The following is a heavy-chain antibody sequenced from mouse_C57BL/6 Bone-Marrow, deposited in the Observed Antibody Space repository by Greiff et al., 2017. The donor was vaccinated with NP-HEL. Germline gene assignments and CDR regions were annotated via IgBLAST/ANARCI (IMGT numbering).Heavy chain of an antibody. Sequence: QVHVKQPGAELVKPGASVKVSCKASGYTFTSYWMHWVKQRPGQGLEWIGRIHPYDSDTTYNQKFQGTATLTGDKSSSQAYMQLSSVTSEDSAVYYCAIGEPVFHFDYWGQGTTLTVSS. J-gene: IGHJ2*01. CDR2: IHPYDSDT. CDR3: AIGEPVFHFDY. CDR1: GYTFTSYW. V-gene: IGHV1-74*01.